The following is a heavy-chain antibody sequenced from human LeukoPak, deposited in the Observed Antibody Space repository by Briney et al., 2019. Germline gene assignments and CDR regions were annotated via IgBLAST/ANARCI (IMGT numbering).Heavy chain of an antibody. Sequence: PSETLSLTCTVSGGSISSSSYYWGWIRQPPGKGLEWIGSIYYSGSTYYNPSLKSRVTISVDTSKNLFSLKLSSVTAADTAVYYCASNYSSSWYYFDYWGQGTLVTVSS. CDR3: ASNYSSSWYYFDY. CDR2: IYYSGST. V-gene: IGHV4-39*01. CDR1: GGSISSSSYY. D-gene: IGHD6-13*01. J-gene: IGHJ4*02.